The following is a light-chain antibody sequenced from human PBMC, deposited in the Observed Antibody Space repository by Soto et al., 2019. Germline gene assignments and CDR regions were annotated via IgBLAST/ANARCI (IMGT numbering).Light chain of an antibody. Sequence: EILMTQSPVTLSVSPGERATLSCRASQSINSNLAWYQQKPGQAPRLLIFGASTRATGIPARFSGSGSGTEFTPTISSLQSEDFATYYCQHYNSYSEAFGQGTKVDIK. CDR2: GAS. CDR3: QHYNSYSEA. V-gene: IGKV3-15*01. CDR1: QSINSN. J-gene: IGKJ1*01.